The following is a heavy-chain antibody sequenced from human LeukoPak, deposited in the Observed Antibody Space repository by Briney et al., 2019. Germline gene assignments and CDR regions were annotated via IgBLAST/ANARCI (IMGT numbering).Heavy chain of an antibody. Sequence: GGSLRLSCAASGFTSSNYWMSWVRQAPGKGLEWVANIKKDGSEKYYVDSVKGRFTISRDNAKNSLYLQMNSLRAEDTAVYYCALYSSGYSYYFDNWGQGTLVTVSS. D-gene: IGHD3-22*01. J-gene: IGHJ4*02. CDR1: GFTSSNYW. CDR3: ALYSSGYSYYFDN. V-gene: IGHV3-7*01. CDR2: IKKDGSEK.